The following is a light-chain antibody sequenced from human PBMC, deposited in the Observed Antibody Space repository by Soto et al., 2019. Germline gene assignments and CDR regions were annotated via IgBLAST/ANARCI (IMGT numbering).Light chain of an antibody. CDR2: EVS. CDR3: TSYAGTYSFFYV. V-gene: IGLV2-8*01. J-gene: IGLJ1*01. CDR1: SSDVGAYNY. Sequence: QSVLTQPPSASGSPGQSVTISCPGTSSDVGAYNYVPWYQQLPGKAPKLIIYEVSKRPSGVPDRFSGSKSGNTASLTVSGLQAEDEADYYCTSYAGTYSFFYVFGTGTKVTVL.